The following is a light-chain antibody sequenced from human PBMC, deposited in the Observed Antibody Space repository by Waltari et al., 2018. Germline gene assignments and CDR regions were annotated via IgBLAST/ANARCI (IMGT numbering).Light chain of an antibody. V-gene: IGLV2-14*01. CDR1: GTDIGGFHF. J-gene: IGLJ2*01. CDR3: ASHTNTNTLLI. CDR2: GVS. Sequence: QSALTPPAAVSGSPGQSLTISCTGAGTDIGGFHFVSLYQQHPGEVPKLLISGVSDRPSGISPRFSGSKSGSTASLTISGLQAEDEADYFCASHTNTNTLLIFGGGTKLTVL.